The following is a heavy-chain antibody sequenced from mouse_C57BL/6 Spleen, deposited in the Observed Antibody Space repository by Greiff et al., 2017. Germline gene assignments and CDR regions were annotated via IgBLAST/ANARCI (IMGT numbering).Heavy chain of an antibody. V-gene: IGHV14-3*01. J-gene: IGHJ2*01. CDR1: GFNIKNTY. CDR3: ASVSVLLRFLDY. D-gene: IGHD1-1*01. Sequence: EVQLQQSVAELVRPGASVKLSCTASGFNIKNTYMHWVKQRPEQGLEWIGKIDPANGDTKYAPTFQGKATITAETYSTTAYLQLSSLPSVDTAIYYCASVSVLLRFLDYWGPGTTLTVSS. CDR2: IDPANGDT.